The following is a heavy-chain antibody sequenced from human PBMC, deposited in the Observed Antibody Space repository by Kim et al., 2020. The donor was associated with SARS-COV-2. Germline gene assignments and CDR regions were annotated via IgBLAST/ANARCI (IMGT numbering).Heavy chain of an antibody. Sequence: GGSLRRSCAASGFTFSSYAMSWVRQAPGKGLEWVSAIAGSSGGSTYYADSVKGRFTISRDNSKNTLYLQMNSLRAEDTALYYCAKDRTYGSGSYYYDYWG. D-gene: IGHD3-10*01. V-gene: IGHV3-23*01. CDR3: AKDRTYGSGSYYYDY. CDR2: IAGSSGGST. CDR1: GFTFSSYA. J-gene: IGHJ4*01.